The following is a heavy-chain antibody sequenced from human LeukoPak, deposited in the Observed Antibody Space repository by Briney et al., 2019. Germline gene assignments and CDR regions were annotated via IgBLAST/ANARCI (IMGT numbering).Heavy chain of an antibody. CDR1: GGSISSYY. CDR2: IYYSGTT. J-gene: IGHJ4*02. D-gene: IGHD2-21*01. V-gene: IGHV4-59*08. CDR3: ARQLGDRLLFDY. Sequence: SETLSLTCTVSGGSISSYYWSWIRQPPGKGLEWIGYIYYSGTTYYNPSLKSRVSISVDTSKNQFSLKLTSVTAADTAVYYCARQLGDRLLFDYWGQGTLVTVSS.